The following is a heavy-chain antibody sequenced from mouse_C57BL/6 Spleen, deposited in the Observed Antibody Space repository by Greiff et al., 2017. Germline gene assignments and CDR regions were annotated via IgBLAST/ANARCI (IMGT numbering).Heavy chain of an antibody. CDR3: ARYGDDGYYYYAMDY. D-gene: IGHD2-3*01. J-gene: IGHJ4*01. CDR1: GFTFTDYY. V-gene: IGHV7-3*01. CDR2: IRNKANGYTT. Sequence: EVQGVESGGGLVQPGGSLSLSCAASGFTFTDYYMSWVRQPPGTALEWLGFIRNKANGYTTEYSASVKGRFTISRDNSQSILYLQMNALRAEDSATYYCARYGDDGYYYYAMDYWGQGTSVTVSS.